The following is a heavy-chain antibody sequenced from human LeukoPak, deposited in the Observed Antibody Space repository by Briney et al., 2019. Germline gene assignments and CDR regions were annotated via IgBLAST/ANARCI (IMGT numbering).Heavy chain of an antibody. J-gene: IGHJ4*02. D-gene: IGHD6-13*01. Sequence: PSETLSLTCTVSGGSISSYDRSWIRQPPGKGLEWIGYIYYSGSTNYNPSLKSRVTIIVDANTKQISLKLSSVTGADTAVYYCVRLTLYSRVIDYWGQGTLVTVSS. CDR2: IYYSGST. CDR1: GGSISSYD. CDR3: VRLTLYSRVIDY. V-gene: IGHV4-59*01.